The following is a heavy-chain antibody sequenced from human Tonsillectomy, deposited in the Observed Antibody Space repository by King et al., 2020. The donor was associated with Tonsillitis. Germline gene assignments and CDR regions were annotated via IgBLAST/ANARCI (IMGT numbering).Heavy chain of an antibody. J-gene: IGHJ5*02. CDR2: ISSSSCTI. Sequence: VQLVESGGGLVQPGGSLRLSCAASGFTFSSYSMNWVRQAPGKGLEWVSYISSSSCTIYYADSVKGRFTISRDNAKNSLYLQMNSLRAEDTAVYYCARAPEGSGWFISWFDPWGQGTLVTVSS. CDR1: GFTFSSYS. D-gene: IGHD6-19*01. V-gene: IGHV3-48*04. CDR3: ARAPEGSGWFISWFDP.